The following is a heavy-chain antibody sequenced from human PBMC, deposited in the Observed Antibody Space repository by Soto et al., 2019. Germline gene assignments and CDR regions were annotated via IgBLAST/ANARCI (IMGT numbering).Heavy chain of an antibody. CDR1: GYSFTSYW. CDR3: ARLRGYSYGSLFDAFDI. V-gene: IGHV5-51*01. Sequence: PGESLKIACQGSGYSFTSYWIGWVRQMPGKGREWMGIIYPGDSDTRYSPSFQGQVTISADKSISTAYLQWSSLKASDTAMYYWARLRGYSYGSLFDAFDIWGQGTMVTVS. D-gene: IGHD5-18*01. CDR2: IYPGDSDT. J-gene: IGHJ3*02.